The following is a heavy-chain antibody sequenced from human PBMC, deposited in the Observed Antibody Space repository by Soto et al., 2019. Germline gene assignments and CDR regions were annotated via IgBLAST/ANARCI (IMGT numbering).Heavy chain of an antibody. V-gene: IGHV3-15*07. CDR2: IKSKGSGGTT. D-gene: IGHD1-26*01. CDR1: GIRFIDAW. Sequence: DVQLVESEGGLVKPGASLRLSCAVSGIRFIDAWMNWVRQAPGKGLEWVGRIKSKGSGGTTDYAAPVKGRFTISRDDSTNTVYLQMDSLQIGDTAVYFCVWQSDFIGAWRWGQGTLVTVSS. J-gene: IGHJ4*02. CDR3: VWQSDFIGAWR.